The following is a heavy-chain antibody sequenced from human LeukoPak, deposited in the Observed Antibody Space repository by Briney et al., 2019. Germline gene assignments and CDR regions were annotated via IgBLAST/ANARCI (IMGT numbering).Heavy chain of an antibody. CDR3: ARGEVLLWFGEPDAKIDY. J-gene: IGHJ4*02. D-gene: IGHD3-10*01. Sequence: ASVKASCKASGYTFTSYYMHWVRQAPGQGLEWMGIINPSGGSTSYAQKFQGRVTMTRDTSTSTVYMELSSLRSEDTAVYYCARGEVLLWFGEPDAKIDYWGQGTLVTVSS. V-gene: IGHV1-46*03. CDR1: GYTFTSYY. CDR2: INPSGGST.